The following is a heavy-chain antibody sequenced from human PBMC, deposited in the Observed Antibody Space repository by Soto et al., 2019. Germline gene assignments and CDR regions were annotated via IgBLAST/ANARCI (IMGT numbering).Heavy chain of an antibody. CDR3: VRHSSTSVRAPLEY. Sequence: GESLKISCKGSGYTFTNYWIGWVRQMPGRGLEWMGITHPGHSETKYSPSFEGQVTISADRSTRNAYLHWGSLKASDAAMYFCVRHSSTSVRAPLEYWGQGTLVTVSS. J-gene: IGHJ4*02. CDR1: GYTFTNYW. CDR2: THPGHSET. D-gene: IGHD2-2*01. V-gene: IGHV5-51*01.